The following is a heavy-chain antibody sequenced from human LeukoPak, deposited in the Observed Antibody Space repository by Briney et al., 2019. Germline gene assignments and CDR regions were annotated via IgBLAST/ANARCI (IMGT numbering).Heavy chain of an antibody. CDR2: ISGSGGTT. V-gene: IGHV3-23*01. CDR1: GFTFSSCA. Sequence: GGSLRLSCAASGFTFSSCAMSWVRQAPGKGLEWVSEISGSGGTTYYADPVKGRFTISRDNSKNTLYLQMNDLRDEDTAIYYCAKQYFGVNYFDYWGQGTLVTVSS. D-gene: IGHD4-17*01. CDR3: AKQYFGVNYFDY. J-gene: IGHJ4*02.